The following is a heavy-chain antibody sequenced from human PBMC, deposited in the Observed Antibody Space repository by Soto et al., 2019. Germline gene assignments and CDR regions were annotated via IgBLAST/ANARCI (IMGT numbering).Heavy chain of an antibody. CDR3: TTDDTSGYYFQY. D-gene: IGHD3-22*01. J-gene: IGHJ4*02. Sequence: XGSLILSCSASGFTFSDYYMSWFRQAPEKGLEWVSYASGSGGVKLYADSVKGRFTISRDNAKNSLYLQMTSLRTEDTARYYCTTDDTSGYYFQYWGQGTLVTVSS. V-gene: IGHV3-11*01. CDR2: ASGSGGVK. CDR1: GFTFSDYY.